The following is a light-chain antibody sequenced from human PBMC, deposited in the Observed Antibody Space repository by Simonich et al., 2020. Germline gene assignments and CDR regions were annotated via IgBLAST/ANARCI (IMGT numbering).Light chain of an antibody. Sequence: DVVMTQSPLSLPVTLGQPASISCRSSQSRVHSDGNTQLKWFQQRPGQSPRRLIYKVSNRDSGVPDRFSGSGSGTDFTLKISRVEAEDVGVYYCMQGTHWPPWTFGQGTKVEIK. CDR2: KVS. J-gene: IGKJ1*01. V-gene: IGKV2-30*02. CDR1: QSRVHSDGNTQ. CDR3: MQGTHWPPWT.